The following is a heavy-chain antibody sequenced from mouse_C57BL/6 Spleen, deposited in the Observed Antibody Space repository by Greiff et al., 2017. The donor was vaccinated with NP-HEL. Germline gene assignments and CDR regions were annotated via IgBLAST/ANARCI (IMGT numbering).Heavy chain of an antibody. CDR2: INPSTGGT. V-gene: IGHV1-42*01. J-gene: IGHJ3*01. D-gene: IGHD2-4*01. CDR1: GYSFTGYY. CDR3: ARGDYDVTGFAY. Sequence: VQLQQSGPELVKPGASVKISCKASGYSFTGYYMNWVKQSPEKSLEWIGEINPSTGGTTYNQKFKAKATLTVDKSSSTAYMQLKSLTSEDSAVYYCARGDYDVTGFAYWGQGTLVTVSA.